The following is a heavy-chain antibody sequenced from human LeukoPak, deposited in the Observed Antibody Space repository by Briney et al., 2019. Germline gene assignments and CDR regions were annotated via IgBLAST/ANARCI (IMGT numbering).Heavy chain of an antibody. V-gene: IGHV3-74*01. CDR2: INSDGSST. Sequence: GGSLRLSCAASGFTFRNYWMHWVRQAPGKGLVWVSRINSDGSSTSYADSVKGRVTISRDNAKNTLYLQMNSLRAEDTATYYCARLSSVVVTNYFDYWGQGTLVTVSS. CDR1: GFTFRNYW. J-gene: IGHJ4*02. D-gene: IGHD3-22*01. CDR3: ARLSSVVVTNYFDY.